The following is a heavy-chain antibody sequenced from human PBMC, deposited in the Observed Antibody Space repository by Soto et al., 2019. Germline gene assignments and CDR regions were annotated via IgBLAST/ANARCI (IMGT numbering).Heavy chain of an antibody. V-gene: IGHV4-4*07. Sequence: SETLSLTCTVSGGSISSYYWSWIRQPAGKGLEWIGRIYTSGSTNYNPSLKSRVTMSVDTSKNQFSLKLSSVTAAGTAVYYCAREGFTYDYVWGRQSYGMDVWGQGTTVTVSS. CDR2: IYTSGST. J-gene: IGHJ6*02. CDR1: GGSISSYY. CDR3: AREGFTYDYVWGRQSYGMDV. D-gene: IGHD3-16*01.